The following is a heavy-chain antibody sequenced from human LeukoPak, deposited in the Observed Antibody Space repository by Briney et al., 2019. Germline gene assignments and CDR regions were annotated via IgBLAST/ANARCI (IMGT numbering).Heavy chain of an antibody. V-gene: IGHV3-9*01. CDR2: ISWNSGSI. CDR3: AKDKGSSWLYYFDY. CDR1: GFTFDDYA. Sequence: TGGSLRLSCAASGFTFDDYAMHWVRQAPGKGLEWVSGISWNSGSIGYADSVKGRFTISRDDDKNSLYLQMNSLRAEDTALYYCAKDKGSSWLYYFDYWGQGTLVTVSS. J-gene: IGHJ4*02. D-gene: IGHD6-13*01.